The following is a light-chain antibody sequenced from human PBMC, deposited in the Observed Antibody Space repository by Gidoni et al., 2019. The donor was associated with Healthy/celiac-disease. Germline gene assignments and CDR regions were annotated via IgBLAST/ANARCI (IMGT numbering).Light chain of an antibody. CDR2: DAS. V-gene: IGKV1-13*02. CDR3: QQFNSYPNQRT. J-gene: IGKJ4*01. CDR1: QGISSA. Sequence: AIPLTQSPSSLSASVGDRVTIPCRASQGISSALAWYQQKPGKAPKLRIYDASSLESGVPSRFSGSGSGTDFTLTISSLQPEDFAIDYCQQFNSYPNQRTFXGXTKVEIK.